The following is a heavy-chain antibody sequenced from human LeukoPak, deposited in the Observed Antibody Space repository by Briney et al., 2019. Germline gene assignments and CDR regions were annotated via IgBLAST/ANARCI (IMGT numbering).Heavy chain of an antibody. D-gene: IGHD5-12*01. CDR1: GYTFINYG. CDR3: ARVSTNSRVGGYDPQWYFDL. J-gene: IGHJ2*01. Sequence: ASVKVSCKASGYTFINYGSTWVRQAPGQGLEWMGWVSGYNGNTNYLQKFQGRVTMTTDTSSNTVYMDLRGLRSDDTAVYYCARVSTNSRVGGYDPQWYFDLWGRGTLVTVSS. CDR2: VSGYNGNT. V-gene: IGHV1-18*04.